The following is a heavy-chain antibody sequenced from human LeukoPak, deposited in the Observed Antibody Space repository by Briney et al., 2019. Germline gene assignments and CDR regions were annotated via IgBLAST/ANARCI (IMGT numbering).Heavy chain of an antibody. CDR2: INHSGST. CDR1: GGSFSGYY. J-gene: IGHJ4*02. V-gene: IGHV4-34*01. D-gene: IGHD6-13*01. Sequence: SETLSLTCAVYGGSFSGYYWSWIRQPPGKGLEWIGEINHSGSTNYNPSLKSRVTISVDTSKNQFSLKLSSVTAADTAVYYCARTKGAAAVNDYWGQGTLVTVSS. CDR3: ARTKGAAAVNDY.